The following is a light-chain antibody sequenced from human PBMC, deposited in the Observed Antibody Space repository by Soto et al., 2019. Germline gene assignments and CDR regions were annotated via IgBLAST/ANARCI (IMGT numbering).Light chain of an antibody. Sequence: SYELTQPPSVSVSPGQTASITCSGESLGNKYACWYQQKPGQSPVLVIYQDTRRPSGIPERFSGSNSGNTATLTISGTQAMDEADYYCQAWDRSTVVVFGGGTKLTVL. J-gene: IGLJ2*01. CDR2: QDT. CDR1: SLGNKY. CDR3: QAWDRSTVVV. V-gene: IGLV3-1*01.